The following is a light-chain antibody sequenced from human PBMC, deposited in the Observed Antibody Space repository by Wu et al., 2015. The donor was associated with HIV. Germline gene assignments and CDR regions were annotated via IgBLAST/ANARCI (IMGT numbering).Light chain of an antibody. CDR3: QQYNNWPRT. V-gene: IGKV3-15*01. CDR2: GAS. J-gene: IGKJ1*01. CDR1: QSVSSN. Sequence: EIVMTQSPVTLSVSPGERATLSCRASQSVSSNLAWYQQKPGRAPRLLIYGASTGATGVPARFSGSGSGTEFTLTISSMQSEDFAVYYCQQYNNWPRTFGQGTKVEIK.